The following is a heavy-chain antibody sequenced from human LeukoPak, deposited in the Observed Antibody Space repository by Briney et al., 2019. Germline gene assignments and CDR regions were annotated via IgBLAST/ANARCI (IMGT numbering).Heavy chain of an antibody. Sequence: GGSLRLSCAASGFTFSSYWMSWVRQAPGKGLEWVANIKQDGSEKYYVDSVKGRFTISRDNSKNTLYLQMNSLRAEDTAVYYCAQSGIAVAGASGNWFDPWGQGTLVTVSS. CDR3: AQSGIAVAGASGNWFDP. D-gene: IGHD6-19*01. V-gene: IGHV3-7*03. CDR1: GFTFSSYW. CDR2: IKQDGSEK. J-gene: IGHJ5*02.